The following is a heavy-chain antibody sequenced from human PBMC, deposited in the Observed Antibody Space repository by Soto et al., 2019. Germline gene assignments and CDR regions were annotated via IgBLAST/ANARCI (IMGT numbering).Heavy chain of an antibody. CDR1: GGTFSSYA. CDR2: IIPIFGTA. CDR3: AGPDIVVVPAAEYFQH. D-gene: IGHD2-2*01. J-gene: IGHJ1*01. Sequence: ASVKVSCKASGGTFSSYAISWVRQAPGQGLEWMGGIIPIFGTANYAQKFQGRVTITADESTSTAYMELSSLRSEDTAVYYCAGPDIVVVPAAEYFQHWGQGTLVTVSS. V-gene: IGHV1-69*13.